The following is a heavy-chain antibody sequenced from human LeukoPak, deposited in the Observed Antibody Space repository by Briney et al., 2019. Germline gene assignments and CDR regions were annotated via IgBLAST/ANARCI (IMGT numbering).Heavy chain of an antibody. CDR3: ARIPTYQPLVSPSYYYMDV. D-gene: IGHD2-2*01. Sequence: PGGPLRLSCAVSGFTFSNYARTRVRQAPGKGLEWVSTIGGSGYSTYDADSVRGRFAISRDNSKNTLYLQMNSLRADDTAVYYCARIPTYQPLVSPSYYYMDVWGKGTTVTVSS. V-gene: IGHV3-23*01. CDR2: IGGSGYST. J-gene: IGHJ6*03. CDR1: GFTFSNYA.